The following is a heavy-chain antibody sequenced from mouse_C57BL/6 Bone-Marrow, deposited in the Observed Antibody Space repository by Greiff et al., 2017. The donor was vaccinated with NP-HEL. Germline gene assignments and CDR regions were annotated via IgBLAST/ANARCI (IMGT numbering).Heavy chain of an antibody. V-gene: IGHV14-4*01. J-gene: IGHJ3*01. D-gene: IGHD1-1*01. CDR1: GFNIKDDY. CDR3: TTWYYG. Sequence: VQLQQSGAELVRPGASVKLSCTASGFNIKDDYMHWVKQRPEQGLEWIGWIDPENGDTEYASQFQGKATITADTSSNTAYLQLSSLTSEDTAVYYCTTWYYGGGQGTLVTVSA. CDR2: IDPENGDT.